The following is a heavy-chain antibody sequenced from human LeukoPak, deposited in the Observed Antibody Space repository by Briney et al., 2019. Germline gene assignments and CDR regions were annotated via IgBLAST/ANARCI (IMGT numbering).Heavy chain of an antibody. CDR2: LSASGYTT. D-gene: IGHD6-19*01. Sequence: GGSLRLSCAASGFTFSDYAMNWVRQAPGKGLEWVSALSASGYTTYYADSVKGRFTISRDNAKNSLYLQMNSLRAEDTAVYYCARGGQWLVYYFDYWGQGTLVTVSS. V-gene: IGHV3-23*01. CDR3: ARGGQWLVYYFDY. CDR1: GFTFSDYA. J-gene: IGHJ4*02.